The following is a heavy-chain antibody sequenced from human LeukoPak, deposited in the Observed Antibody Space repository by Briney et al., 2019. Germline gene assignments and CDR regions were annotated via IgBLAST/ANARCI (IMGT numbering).Heavy chain of an antibody. CDR1: GFTFTNAW. J-gene: IGHJ4*02. D-gene: IGHD4-17*01. CDR2: IKSKTDGGAT. V-gene: IGHV3-15*01. CDR3: AKDDYGFDY. Sequence: PGGSLRLSCAASGFTFTNAWMSWVRQAPGKGLEWVGRIKSKTDGGATDYVAPVKGRFSISRDDSKNTLYLRMNGLRAEDTAVYYCAKDDYGFDYWGQGTLVTVSS.